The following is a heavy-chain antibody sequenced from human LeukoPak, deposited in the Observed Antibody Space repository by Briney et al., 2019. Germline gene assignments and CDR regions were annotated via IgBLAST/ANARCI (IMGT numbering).Heavy chain of an antibody. CDR2: NTFGTTA. V-gene: IGHV3-74*01. Sequence: PGGSLRLSCAVSGFTFSSYWMNWVRQVPGKGLVWVSHNTFGTTATYADSVKGRFTISRDNSKNTLYLQMNSLRAEDTAVYYCAKGGVYSSSWYRYNWFDPWGQGTLVTVSS. D-gene: IGHD6-13*01. CDR1: GFTFSSYW. J-gene: IGHJ5*02. CDR3: AKGGVYSSSWYRYNWFDP.